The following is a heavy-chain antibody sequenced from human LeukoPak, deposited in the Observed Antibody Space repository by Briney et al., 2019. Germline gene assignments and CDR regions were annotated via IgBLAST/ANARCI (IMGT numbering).Heavy chain of an antibody. D-gene: IGHD3-22*01. CDR2: ISNSGST. J-gene: IGHJ4*02. V-gene: IGHV4-59*01. CDR1: DGSISSYY. Sequence: PSETLSLTCTVSDGSISSYYWSWIRQPPGKGLEWIGYISNSGSTNYNPSLKSRVTISADTSKNQFSLKLSSVTAADTAVYYCARGSSGYYYGWGQGTLVTVSS. CDR3: ARGSSGYYYG.